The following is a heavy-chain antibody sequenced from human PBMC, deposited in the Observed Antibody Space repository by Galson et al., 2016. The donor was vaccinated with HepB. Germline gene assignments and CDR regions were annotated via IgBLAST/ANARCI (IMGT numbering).Heavy chain of an antibody. CDR1: GGSISSYY. J-gene: IGHJ4*02. D-gene: IGHD5-18*01. V-gene: IGHV4-59*08. CDR3: ARWGYSLFDY. Sequence: ETLSLTCIVSGGSISSYYWTWIRQPPGKGLEWIGYISYSGRNNYNPSLKGRVTISVDTSKNQLSLKLSSVTAADAAVYYCARWGYSLFDYWGRGSLVTVSS. CDR2: ISYSGRN.